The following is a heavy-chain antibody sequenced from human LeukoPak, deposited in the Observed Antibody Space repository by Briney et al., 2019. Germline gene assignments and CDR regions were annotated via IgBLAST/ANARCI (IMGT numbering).Heavy chain of an antibody. V-gene: IGHV5-51*01. CDR2: IYPGDSAT. CDR1: GYSFTTYW. J-gene: IGHJ4*02. CDR3: AVIAGGGCTLDY. Sequence: GESLKISCKASGYSFTTYWIGWVRQMPGKGPEWMAIIYPGDSATKYSPSFQGQVTISADKYITTAYLQWNILKASDTAIYYCAVIAGGGCTLDYWGQGTPVTVSS. D-gene: IGHD2-2*01.